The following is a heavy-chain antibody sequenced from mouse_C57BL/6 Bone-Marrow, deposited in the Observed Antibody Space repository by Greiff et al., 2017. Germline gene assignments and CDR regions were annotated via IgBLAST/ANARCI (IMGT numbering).Heavy chain of an antibody. J-gene: IGHJ2*01. D-gene: IGHD1-1*01. V-gene: IGHV3-8*01. CDR3: ARYDYGSNYVDY. CDR2: ISYSGNT. CDR1: GYSITSDY. Sequence: EVNLLESGPGLSKPSQTLSLTCSVTGYSITSDYWNLIRKFPGNKLEYMGYISYSGNTYYNPSLNSRISITRDTSKNPYYLQLNSVTTEDTATYYCARYDYGSNYVDYWGQGTTLTVSS.